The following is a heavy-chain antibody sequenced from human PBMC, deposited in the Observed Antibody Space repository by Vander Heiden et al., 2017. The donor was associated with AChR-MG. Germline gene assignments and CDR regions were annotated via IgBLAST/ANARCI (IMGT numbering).Heavy chain of an antibody. J-gene: IGHJ6*02. Sequence: QVQLQESGPGLVKPSETLSLTCPVSGGSASSGSSYWSWIRQPPGKGLEWIGYIYYSGSTNYNPSLKSRVTISVDTSKNQFSLKLSSVTAADTAVYYCARDPAYSYGPRDYYGMDVWGQGTTVTVSS. CDR3: ARDPAYSYGPRDYYGMDV. CDR2: IYYSGST. D-gene: IGHD5-18*01. CDR1: GGSASSGSSY. V-gene: IGHV4-61*01.